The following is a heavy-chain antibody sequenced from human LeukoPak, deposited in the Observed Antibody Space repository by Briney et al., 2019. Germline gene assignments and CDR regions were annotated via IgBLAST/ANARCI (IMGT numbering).Heavy chain of an antibody. CDR1: GFTFSSHA. CDR2: ISGDGGST. CDR3: AKVWRFFSIDY. Sequence: PGGSLRLSRAASGFTFSSHAMSWVRQAPGKGLEWVSLISGDGGSTYYAGSVKGRFTISRDNSKNSLYLQMNSLRTEDTALYYCAKVWRFFSIDYWGQGTLVTVSS. D-gene: IGHD3-10*01. J-gene: IGHJ4*02. V-gene: IGHV3-43*02.